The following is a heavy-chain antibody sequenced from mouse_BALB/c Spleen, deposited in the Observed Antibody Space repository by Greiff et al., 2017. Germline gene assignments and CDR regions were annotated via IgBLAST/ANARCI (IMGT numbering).Heavy chain of an antibody. Sequence: EVKLMESGAELVKPGASVKLSCTASGFNIKDTYMHWVKQRPEQGLEWIGRIDPANGNTKYDPKFQGKATITADTSSNTAYLQLSSLTSEDTAVYYCARGGNYVPAWFAYWGQGTLVTVSA. V-gene: IGHV14-3*02. J-gene: IGHJ3*01. CDR3: ARGGNYVPAWFAY. D-gene: IGHD2-1*01. CDR2: IDPANGNT. CDR1: GFNIKDTY.